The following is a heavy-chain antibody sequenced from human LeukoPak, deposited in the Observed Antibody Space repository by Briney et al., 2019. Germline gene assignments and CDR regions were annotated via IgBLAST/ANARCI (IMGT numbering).Heavy chain of an antibody. V-gene: IGHV3-23*01. D-gene: IGHD2-2*03. Sequence: PGGSLRLSCAASGFTFSNYAMSWVRQAPGKGLEWVSGISASGGSTYYADSVKGRFTSSGDNSKNTLYLQMNSLRAEDTAVYYCAKDGGYCSSTSCSLDYWGQGTLVTVSS. CDR2: ISASGGST. CDR3: AKDGGYCSSTSCSLDY. J-gene: IGHJ4*02. CDR1: GFTFSNYA.